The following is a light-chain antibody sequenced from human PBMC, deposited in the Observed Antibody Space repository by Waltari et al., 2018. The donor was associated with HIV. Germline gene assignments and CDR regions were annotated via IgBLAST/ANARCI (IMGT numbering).Light chain of an antibody. CDR3: QAWDSRGLV. CDR1: KLGDKY. Sequence: SYELTQPPSVSVSPGQTASITCSGDKLGDKYACWYQQKPGQSPVLVIYQDSKRPSGIPERFSGSNSGNTATLTISGTQAMDEADYYCQAWDSRGLVFGGGTKLTVL. V-gene: IGLV3-1*01. CDR2: QDS. J-gene: IGLJ2*01.